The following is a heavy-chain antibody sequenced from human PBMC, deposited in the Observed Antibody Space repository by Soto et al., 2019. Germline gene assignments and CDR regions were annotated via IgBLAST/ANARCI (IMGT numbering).Heavy chain of an antibody. D-gene: IGHD6-19*01. V-gene: IGHV4-59*12. J-gene: IGHJ5*02. CDR1: CGSIISYY. Sequence: PSETLSLTCTFPCGSIISYYWSWIRQPPGKGLEWIGYIYYSGSTNYNPSLKSRVTISVDTSKNQFSLKLSSVTASDTAVHYCGRIQQWLEDNWFDPWGQGTLVTVSS. CDR2: IYYSGST. CDR3: GRIQQWLEDNWFDP.